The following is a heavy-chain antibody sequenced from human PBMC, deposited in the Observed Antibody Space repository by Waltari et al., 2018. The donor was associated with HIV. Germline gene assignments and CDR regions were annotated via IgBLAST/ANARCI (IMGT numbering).Heavy chain of an antibody. CDR3: ARDAPYYYDSSGPEY. J-gene: IGHJ4*02. CDR1: GSTFTGYF. D-gene: IGHD3-22*01. Sequence: QVQLVQSGAEVKKPGASVKVSCKASGSTFTGYFMHWVRQAPGQGLEWMGRINPNSGGTNYAQKFQGRVTMTRDTSISTAYMELSRLRSDDTAVYYCARDAPYYYDSSGPEYWGQGTLVTVSS. CDR2: INPNSGGT. V-gene: IGHV1-2*06.